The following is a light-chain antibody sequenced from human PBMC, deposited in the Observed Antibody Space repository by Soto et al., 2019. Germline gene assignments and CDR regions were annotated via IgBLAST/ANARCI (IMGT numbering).Light chain of an antibody. J-gene: IGKJ4*01. CDR1: QSVSNN. Sequence: EIVMTQSPATLSVSPGERATLSCRAGQSVSNNLAWYQQKPGQAPRLLIYAVSARATGIPARFSGSGSGTEFTLTISSLQSEDFAVYYCQQFNNWPLTFGGGTKVEIK. V-gene: IGKV3-15*01. CDR2: AVS. CDR3: QQFNNWPLT.